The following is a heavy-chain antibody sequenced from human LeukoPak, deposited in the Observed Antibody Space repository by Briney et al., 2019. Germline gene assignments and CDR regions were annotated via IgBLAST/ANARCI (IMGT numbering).Heavy chain of an antibody. CDR1: GFTFSSYA. D-gene: IGHD4/OR15-4a*01. V-gene: IGHV3-23*01. Sequence: GGSLRLSCAASGFTFSSYAMNWVRQAPGKGLEWVSISGSGGDTYYADSVKGRFTISRDNSKNTLYLQMNSLRAEDTAVYYCTKARGATYGTYYFDYWGQGTLVTVSP. CDR3: TKARGATYGTYYFDY. J-gene: IGHJ4*01. CDR2: SGSGGDT.